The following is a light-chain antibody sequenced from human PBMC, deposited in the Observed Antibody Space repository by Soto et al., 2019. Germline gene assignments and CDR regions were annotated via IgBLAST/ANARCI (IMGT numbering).Light chain of an antibody. Sequence: SYILTQPPSVSVAPGQTATITCGGDDIGDKGVQWYQQRPGQAPLLVVYDDRDRPSGIPERYSGSNSGNTAALIITRVEAGDEADYYCQVWDTNRDPVIFGGGTKLTVL. CDR1: DIGDKG. CDR3: QVWDTNRDPVI. J-gene: IGLJ2*01. CDR2: DDR. V-gene: IGLV3-21*02.